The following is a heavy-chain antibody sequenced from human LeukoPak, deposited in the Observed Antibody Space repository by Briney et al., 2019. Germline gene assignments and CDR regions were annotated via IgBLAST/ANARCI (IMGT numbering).Heavy chain of an antibody. Sequence: SETLSLTCTVSGGSISSSSYYWGWIRQPPGKGLEWIGSIYYSGSTYYNPSLKSRVTISVDTSKNQFSLKLSSVTAADTAVYYCARVLVRGVTGYYYYYMDVWGKGTTVTVSS. J-gene: IGHJ6*03. V-gene: IGHV4-39*07. CDR1: GGSISSSSYY. D-gene: IGHD3-10*01. CDR3: ARVLVRGVTGYYYYYMDV. CDR2: IYYSGST.